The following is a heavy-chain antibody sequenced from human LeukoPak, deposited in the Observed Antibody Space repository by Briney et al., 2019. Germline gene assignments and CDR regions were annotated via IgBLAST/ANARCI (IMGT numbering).Heavy chain of an antibody. Sequence: GGSLRLSCAASGFTFSCYGMHWVRQAPGKGLEWVAFIRYDGSNKYYADSVKGRFTISRDNSKNTLYLQMNSLRAEDTAVYYCAKDSVTTVTTLYYWGQGTLVTVSS. V-gene: IGHV3-30*02. CDR3: AKDSVTTVTTLYY. D-gene: IGHD4-17*01. CDR2: IRYDGSNK. J-gene: IGHJ4*02. CDR1: GFTFSCYG.